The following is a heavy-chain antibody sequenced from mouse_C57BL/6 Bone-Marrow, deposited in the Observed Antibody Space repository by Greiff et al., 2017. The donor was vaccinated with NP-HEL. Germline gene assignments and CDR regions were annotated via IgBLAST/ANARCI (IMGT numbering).Heavy chain of an antibody. CDR2: INPSNGGT. D-gene: IGHD3-2*02. CDR3: ARTAQAIMDY. Sequence: QVQLQQPGTELVKPGASVKLSCKASGYTFTSYWMHWVKQRPGQGLEWIGNINPSNGGTNYNEKFKSKATLTVDKSSSTAYMQLSRLKAEDTEVYYCARTAQAIMDYGGQGTSVTVSS. CDR1: GYTFTSYW. J-gene: IGHJ4*01. V-gene: IGHV1-53*01.